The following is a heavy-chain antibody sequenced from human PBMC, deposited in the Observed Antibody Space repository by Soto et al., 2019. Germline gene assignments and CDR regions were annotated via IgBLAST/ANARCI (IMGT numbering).Heavy chain of an antibody. CDR3: AREGAYGDSDY. CDR1: GYPFGDFG. Sequence: QVQLMQSGPEVKKPGASVKVSCKASGYPFGDFGISWVRQAPGQGLEWVGWISGDNGNANYAQNLQDRVIMTIETSTNTAYMELRKLKSDDTAVYFCAREGAYGDSDYCGQGTLVTVSS. V-gene: IGHV1-18*01. J-gene: IGHJ4*02. CDR2: ISGDNGNA. D-gene: IGHD4-17*01.